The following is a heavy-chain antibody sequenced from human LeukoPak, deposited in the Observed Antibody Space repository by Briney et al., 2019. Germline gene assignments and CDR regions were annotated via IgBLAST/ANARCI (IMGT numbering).Heavy chain of an antibody. CDR1: GYIFTSYG. J-gene: IGHJ4*02. CDR2: INPNSGGT. CDR3: ARVIGRSSGYPEGY. Sequence: ASVKVSCKASGYIFTSYGMNWVRQAPGQGLEWMGWINPNSGGTNYAQKFQGRVTMTRDTSISTAYMELSRLRSDDTAVYYCARVIGRSSGYPEGYWGQGTLVTVSS. V-gene: IGHV1-2*02. D-gene: IGHD3-22*01.